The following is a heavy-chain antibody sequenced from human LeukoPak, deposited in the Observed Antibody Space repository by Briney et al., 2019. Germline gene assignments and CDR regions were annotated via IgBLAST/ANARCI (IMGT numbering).Heavy chain of an antibody. V-gene: IGHV4-61*10. Sequence: PSEALSLTCTVSGDSIRSGNYYWTWIRLPAGKGLEWIGYTYYSGSTNYNPSLKSRVTISVDTSKNQFSLKLSSVTAADTAVYYCARGLAAFGIWGQGTMVTVSS. CDR1: GDSIRSGNYY. J-gene: IGHJ3*02. CDR3: ARGLAAFGI. CDR2: TYYSGST.